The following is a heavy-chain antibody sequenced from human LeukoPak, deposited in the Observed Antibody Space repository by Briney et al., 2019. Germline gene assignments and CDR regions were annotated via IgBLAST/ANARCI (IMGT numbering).Heavy chain of an antibody. CDR2: ISAYNGNT. CDR3: ARDHQNVGLMGNYWYFDL. Sequence: GASVKVSCKASGYTFTSYGISWVRQAPGQGLEWMGWISAYNGNTNYAQKLQGRVTMTTDTSTSTAYMELRSLRSDDTAVYYCARDHQNVGLMGNYWYFDLWGRGTLVTVSS. J-gene: IGHJ2*01. V-gene: IGHV1-18*01. CDR1: GYTFTSYG. D-gene: IGHD2-8*01.